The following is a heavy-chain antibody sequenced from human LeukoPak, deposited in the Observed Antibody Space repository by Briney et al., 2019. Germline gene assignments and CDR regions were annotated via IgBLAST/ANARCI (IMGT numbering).Heavy chain of an antibody. CDR3: ASTNCSSVSCYGANWFDP. CDR1: GGPINSGDYY. Sequence: TLSLTCTVSGGPINSGDYYWSWIRQPPGKGREWIGYINYNGNTCHYNPSLTNRVPISVDKSKNQYSLRLSSVTAADTAVDYCASTNCSSVSCYGANWFDPWCQGTLLTVSS. V-gene: IGHV4-30-4*08. CDR2: INYNGNT. J-gene: IGHJ5*02. D-gene: IGHD2-2*01.